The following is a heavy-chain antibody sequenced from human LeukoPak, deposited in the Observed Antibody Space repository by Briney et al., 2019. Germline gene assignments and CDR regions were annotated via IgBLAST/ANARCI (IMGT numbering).Heavy chain of an antibody. CDR3: ARGEVAGTFDP. V-gene: IGHV3-48*03. J-gene: IGHJ5*02. CDR1: GFTFSSYE. CDR2: ISSSGSTI. Sequence: GGSLRLSCAASGFTFSSYEMNWVRQAPGKGLEWVSYISSSGSTIYYADSVKGRFTISRDNAKNSLYLQMNSLRAEDTAVYYCARGEVAGTFDPWGQGTLVTVSS. D-gene: IGHD6-19*01.